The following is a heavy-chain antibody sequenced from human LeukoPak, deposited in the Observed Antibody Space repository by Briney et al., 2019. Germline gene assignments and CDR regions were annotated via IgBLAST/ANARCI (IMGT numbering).Heavy chain of an antibody. CDR2: IYYSGST. Sequence: SETLSLTCTVSGGSISSYYWSWIRQPPGKGLEWIGYIYYSGSTNYNPSLKSRVTISVDTSKNQFSLKLSSVTAADTAVYYCARGIYCSGGSCPFDYWGQGTLVTVSS. CDR1: GGSISSYY. D-gene: IGHD2-15*01. J-gene: IGHJ4*02. V-gene: IGHV4-59*01. CDR3: ARGIYCSGGSCPFDY.